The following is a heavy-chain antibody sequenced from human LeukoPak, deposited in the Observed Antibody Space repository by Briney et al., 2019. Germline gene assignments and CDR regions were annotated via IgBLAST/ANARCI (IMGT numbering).Heavy chain of an antibody. J-gene: IGHJ2*01. D-gene: IGHD2-15*01. Sequence: PGGSLRLSCAGSRFTFSSYWMTWVRQAPGKGLEWVANIKQGGSEKYYVDSVKGRFTISRDDAKNSLYLQMNSLRAEDTAVYYCARDYFSRAALLGYFDLWGRGTLVTVSS. CDR1: RFTFSSYW. CDR2: IKQGGSEK. V-gene: IGHV3-7*01. CDR3: ARDYFSRAALLGYFDL.